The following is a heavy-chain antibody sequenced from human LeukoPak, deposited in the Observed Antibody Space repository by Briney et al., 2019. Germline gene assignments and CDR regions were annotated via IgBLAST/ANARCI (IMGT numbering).Heavy chain of an antibody. CDR3: ARDPYCSSTSCYRYNWFDP. D-gene: IGHD2-2*01. CDR2: ISWNSGSI. V-gene: IGHV3-9*01. Sequence: PGRSLRLSCAASGFTFDDYAMHWVRQAPGKGLEWVSGISWNSGSIGYADSVKGRFTISRDNAKNSLYLQMNSLRAEDTAVYYCARDPYCSSTSCYRYNWFDPWGQGTLVTVSS. CDR1: GFTFDDYA. J-gene: IGHJ5*02.